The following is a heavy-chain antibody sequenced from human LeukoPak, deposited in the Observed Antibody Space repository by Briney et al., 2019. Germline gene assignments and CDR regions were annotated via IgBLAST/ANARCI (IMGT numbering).Heavy chain of an antibody. CDR3: ARDNGISIFGVVNY. CDR2: ISYDGSNK. D-gene: IGHD3-3*01. V-gene: IGHV3-30*04. J-gene: IGHJ4*02. CDR1: GLTSSSYA. Sequence: GGSLRLSCAASGLTSSSYAMHWVRQAPGKGLEGVAVISYDGSNKYYADSVKGRFTISRDNSKNTLYLQMNSLRVEDTAVYYCARDNGISIFGVVNYWGQGTLVTVSS.